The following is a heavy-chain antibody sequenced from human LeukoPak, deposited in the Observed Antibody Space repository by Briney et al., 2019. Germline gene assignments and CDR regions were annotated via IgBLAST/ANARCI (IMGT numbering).Heavy chain of an antibody. CDR2: ISSTGVYI. CDR3: AREMSGSGKRY. D-gene: IGHD3-10*01. Sequence: GGSLRLSCSASGFTFSRYAMNWVRQPPGKGLEWVSSISSTGVYIDYADSVKGRFTISRDNAKNSLFLQMNSLRAEDTAVYYCAREMSGSGKRYWGQGNLVSVSS. CDR1: GFTFSRYA. V-gene: IGHV3-21*01. J-gene: IGHJ4*02.